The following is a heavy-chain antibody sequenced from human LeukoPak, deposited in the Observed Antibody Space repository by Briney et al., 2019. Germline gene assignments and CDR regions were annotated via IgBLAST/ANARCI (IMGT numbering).Heavy chain of an antibody. CDR2: INHSGST. D-gene: IGHD1-26*01. CDR3: ARGRYSGSFFDY. Sequence: SETLSLTCAVYGGSFSGYYWSWIRQPPGKGLEWIGEINHSGSTNYNPSLKSRVTISVDTSKNQFSLKPSSVTAADTAVYYCARGRYSGSFFDYWGQGTLVTVSS. V-gene: IGHV4-34*01. CDR1: GGSFSGYY. J-gene: IGHJ4*02.